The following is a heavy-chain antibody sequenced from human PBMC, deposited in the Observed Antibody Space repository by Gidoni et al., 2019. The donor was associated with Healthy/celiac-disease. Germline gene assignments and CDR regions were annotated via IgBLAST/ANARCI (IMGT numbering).Heavy chain of an antibody. CDR3: ARQSICSSTSCYDAFDI. CDR1: GFTFSSHS. CDR2: ISSSSSTI. D-gene: IGHD2-2*01. Sequence: EVQLVESGGGLVQPGGSLRLSCAASGFTFSSHSMNWVRQAPGKGLEWVSYISSSSSTIYYADSVKGRFTNSKDNAKNSLYLQMNSLRDEDTAVYYCARQSICSSTSCYDAFDIWGQGTMVTVSS. J-gene: IGHJ3*02. V-gene: IGHV3-48*02.